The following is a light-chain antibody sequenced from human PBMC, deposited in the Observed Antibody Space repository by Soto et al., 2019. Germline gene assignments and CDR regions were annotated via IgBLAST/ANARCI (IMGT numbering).Light chain of an antibody. CDR1: SSDVGGYNY. Sequence: HSALTQPASVSGSPGQSITISCTGTSSDVGGYNYVSWYQQHPGKAPKLMIYDVSNRPSGVSNRFSGSKSGNTASLTISGLQAEDEADYYCSSYTSSSTLVVFGGGIKLTVL. J-gene: IGLJ2*01. CDR3: SSYTSSSTLVV. CDR2: DVS. V-gene: IGLV2-14*01.